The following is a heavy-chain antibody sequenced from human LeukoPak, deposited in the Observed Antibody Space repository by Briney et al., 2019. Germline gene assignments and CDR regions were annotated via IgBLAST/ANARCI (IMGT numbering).Heavy chain of an antibody. D-gene: IGHD3-16*02. J-gene: IGHJ4*02. V-gene: IGHV4-34*01. Sequence: SETLSLTCAVYGGSLSGYYWSWIRQPPGKGLEWIGEINHSGSTNYNPSLKSRVTISVDTSKNQFSLKLSSVTAADTAVYYCARSLYDYVWGSYRSRYAQFDYWGQGTLVTVSS. CDR2: INHSGST. CDR1: GGSLSGYY. CDR3: ARSLYDYVWGSYRSRYAQFDY.